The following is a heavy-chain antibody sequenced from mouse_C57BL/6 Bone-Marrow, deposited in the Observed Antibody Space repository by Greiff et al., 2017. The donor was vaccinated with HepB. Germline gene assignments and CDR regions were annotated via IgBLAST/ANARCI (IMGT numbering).Heavy chain of an antibody. D-gene: IGHD1-1*01. CDR1: GYAFTNYL. J-gene: IGHJ3*01. CDR2: INPGSGGT. Sequence: QVQLQQSGAELVRPGTSVKVSCKASGYAFTNYLIEWVKQRPGQGLEWIGVINPGSGGTNYNEKFKGKATLTADKSSSTAYMQLSSLTSEDSAVYFCAREGDYGSPWFAYWGQGTLVTVSA. V-gene: IGHV1-54*01. CDR3: AREGDYGSPWFAY.